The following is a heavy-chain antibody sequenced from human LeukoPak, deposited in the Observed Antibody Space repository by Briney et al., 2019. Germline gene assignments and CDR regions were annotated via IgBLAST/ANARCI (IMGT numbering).Heavy chain of an antibody. CDR1: GFTFSSYG. J-gene: IGHJ4*02. D-gene: IGHD6-19*01. CDR2: IRYDGSNK. V-gene: IGHV3-30*02. CDR3: AKDQTTYSSGWLPDY. Sequence: GGSLRLSCAASGFTFSSYGMHWVRQAPGKGLEWVAFIRYDGSNKYYADSVKGRFTISRDNSKNTLYLQMNSLRAEDTAVYYCAKDQTTYSSGWLPDYWGQGTLVTVPS.